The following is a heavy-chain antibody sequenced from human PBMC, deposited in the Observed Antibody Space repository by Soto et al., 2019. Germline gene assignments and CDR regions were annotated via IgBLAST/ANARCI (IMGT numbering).Heavy chain of an antibody. CDR2: IRSKAYGGTT. D-gene: IGHD6-13*01. CDR1: GFTFGDYA. Sequence: GGSLRLSCTASGFTFGDYAMSWFRQAPGKGLEWVGFIRSKAYGGTTEYAASVKGRFTISRDDSKSIAYLQMNSLKTEDTAVYYCTRGPPGIAAAGGGHFDYWGQGTLVTVSS. J-gene: IGHJ4*02. V-gene: IGHV3-49*03. CDR3: TRGPPGIAAAGGGHFDY.